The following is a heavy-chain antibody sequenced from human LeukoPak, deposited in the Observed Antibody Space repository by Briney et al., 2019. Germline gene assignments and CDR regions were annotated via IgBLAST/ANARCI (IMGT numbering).Heavy chain of an antibody. V-gene: IGHV3-7*01. CDR1: GFTFSSYW. CDR2: IKQDGSEE. D-gene: IGHD3-10*01. CDR3: ARVGNLYYYYYMDV. J-gene: IGHJ6*03. Sequence: GGSLRLSCVASGFTFSSYWMSWVRQAPGKGLEWVANIKQDGSEEYYVDSVKGRFAISRDNAENSLYLQMNSLRAEDTAVYYCARVGNLYYYYYMDVWGKGTTVTVSS.